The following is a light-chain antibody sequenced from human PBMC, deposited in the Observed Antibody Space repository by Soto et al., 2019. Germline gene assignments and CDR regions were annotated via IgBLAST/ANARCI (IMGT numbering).Light chain of an antibody. CDR2: WAS. CDR3: HQYFSTPLT. CDR1: QTLLSSSDNQNY. J-gene: IGKJ4*01. Sequence: DFVLTQSPDSLAVSLGERATINCRSSQTLLSSSDNQNYLAWSRQRPGQPPELLVYWASTRESGVPDRFSGSGSATEFTLTISSLQAEDVAVYYCHQYFSTPLTFGGGTKLEIK. V-gene: IGKV4-1*01.